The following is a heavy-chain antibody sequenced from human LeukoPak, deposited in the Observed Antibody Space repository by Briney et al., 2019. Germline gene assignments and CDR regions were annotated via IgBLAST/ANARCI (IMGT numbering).Heavy chain of an antibody. CDR1: GFSFSNYA. Sequence: GGSLGLSCAASGFSFSNYAMHWVRQAPGKGLEWVAVVSHDGSNKYYADSVKGRFTISRDNSKNTLYLQMNSLRAEDTAVYYCARDQGTWWELHFYFDYWGQGTLVTVSA. V-gene: IGHV3-30*04. CDR2: VSHDGSNK. CDR3: ARDQGTWWELHFYFDY. D-gene: IGHD1-26*01. J-gene: IGHJ4*02.